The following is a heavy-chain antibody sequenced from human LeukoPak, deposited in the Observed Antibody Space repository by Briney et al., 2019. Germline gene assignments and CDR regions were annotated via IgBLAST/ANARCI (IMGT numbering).Heavy chain of an antibody. CDR1: GGSISSSSYY. Sequence: SETLSLTCTVSGGSISSSSYYWGWIRQPPGKGLEWIGSIYYSGGTYYNPSLKSRVTISVDTSKNQFSLKLSSVTAADTAVYYCARGGSTLHSAGGHDIEFYYYYYMDVWGKGTTVTISS. J-gene: IGHJ6*03. CDR3: ARGGSTLHSAGGHDIEFYYYYYMDV. CDR2: IYYSGGT. V-gene: IGHV4-39*07. D-gene: IGHD3-9*01.